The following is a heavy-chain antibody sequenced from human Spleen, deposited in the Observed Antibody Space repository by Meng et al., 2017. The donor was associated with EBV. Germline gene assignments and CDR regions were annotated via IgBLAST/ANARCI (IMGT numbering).Heavy chain of an antibody. CDR2: IYQSGSA. D-gene: IGHD4-17*01. V-gene: IGHV4-30-2*01. CDR1: GVSINYGGYS. Sequence: LQLQGFGSRLGQPSQTLSLTCAVSGVSINYGGYSWSWIRQPPGKGLDWIGYIYQSGSAYYHPSLKSRVTMSVDMSKNQFSLKLSSLTAADTAVYYCARGGGYGDYEGWFDPWGQGTLVTVSS. CDR3: ARGGGYGDYEGWFDP. J-gene: IGHJ5*02.